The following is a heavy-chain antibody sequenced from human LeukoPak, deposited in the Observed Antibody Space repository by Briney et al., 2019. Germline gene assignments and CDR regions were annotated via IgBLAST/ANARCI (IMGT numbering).Heavy chain of an antibody. CDR2: INHSGST. J-gene: IGHJ3*02. CDR3: ARAVGATAVDAFDI. D-gene: IGHD1-26*01. Sequence: SETLSLTCAVYGGSFSGYYWSWIRQPPGKGLEWIGEINHSGSTNYNPSLKSRVTISVDTSKNQFSLKLSSVTAADTAVYYCARAVGATAVDAFDIWGQGTMVTVSS. V-gene: IGHV4-34*01. CDR1: GGSFSGYY.